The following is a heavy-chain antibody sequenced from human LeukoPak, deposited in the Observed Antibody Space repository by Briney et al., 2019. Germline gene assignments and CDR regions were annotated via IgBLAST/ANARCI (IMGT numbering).Heavy chain of an antibody. CDR1: GYTFTSYG. Sequence: ASVKVSCKASGYTFTSYGISWVRQAPGQGLEWMGWISAHNGNTNYAQKLQGRVTMTTDTSTSTAYMELRSLRSDDTAVYYCATGIAVFDAFDIWGQGTMVTVSS. D-gene: IGHD6-19*01. CDR3: ATGIAVFDAFDI. J-gene: IGHJ3*02. V-gene: IGHV1-18*01. CDR2: ISAHNGNT.